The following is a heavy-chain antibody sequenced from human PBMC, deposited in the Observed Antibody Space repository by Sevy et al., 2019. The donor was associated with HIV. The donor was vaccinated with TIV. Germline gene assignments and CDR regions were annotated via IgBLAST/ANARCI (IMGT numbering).Heavy chain of an antibody. CDR2: ISYDGSNK. D-gene: IGHD4-17*01. CDR3: VRPPYTVTDVVDY. V-gene: IGHV3-30-3*01. Sequence: GGSLRLSCAASGFTFYSYTMHWVRQAPGKGLEWVAVISYDGSNKYYADSVKGRFTISRDNSKNTLYLQMNSLRAEDTAVYCCVRPPYTVTDVVDYWGQGTLVTVSS. J-gene: IGHJ4*02. CDR1: GFTFYSYT.